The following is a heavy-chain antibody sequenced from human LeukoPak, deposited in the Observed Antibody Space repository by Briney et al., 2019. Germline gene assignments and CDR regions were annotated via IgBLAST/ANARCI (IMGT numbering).Heavy chain of an antibody. CDR1: GFTFSSYA. CDR3: ARDAISTRAAADFPPYYFDY. V-gene: IGHV3-64*01. J-gene: IGHJ4*02. D-gene: IGHD6-13*01. CDR2: ISSNGGST. Sequence: TGGSLRLSCAASGFTFSSYAMSWVRQAPGKGLEWVSAISSNGGSTYYANSVKGRFTISRDNSKNTLYLQMGSLRAEDMAVYYCARDAISTRAAADFPPYYFDYWGQGTLVTVSS.